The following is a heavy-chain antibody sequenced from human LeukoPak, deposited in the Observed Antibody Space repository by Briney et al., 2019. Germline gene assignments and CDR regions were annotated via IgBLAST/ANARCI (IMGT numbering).Heavy chain of an antibody. CDR2: ISNDGDT. J-gene: IGHJ4*02. CDR1: GFTFSSYW. D-gene: IGHD6-19*01. Sequence: GGSLRLSCAASGFTFSSYWMSWVRQGPGKGLECVSVISNDGDTYYADSVKGRFTISRDTSKNTVSLQMNSLRAEDTAVYYCAGDKTTGGWYEFDYWGQGTLVTVSS. V-gene: IGHV3-53*01. CDR3: AGDKTTGGWYEFDY.